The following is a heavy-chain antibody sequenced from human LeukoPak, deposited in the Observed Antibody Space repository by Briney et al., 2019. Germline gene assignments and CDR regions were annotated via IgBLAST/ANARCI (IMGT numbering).Heavy chain of an antibody. J-gene: IGHJ3*02. Sequence: SETLSLTCTVSGGSISSYYWSWIRQPPEKGLEWIGYIYYSGSTNYNPSLKSRVTISVDTSKNQFSLKLSSVTAADTAVYYCASNSGLRVVYAFDIWGQGTMVTVSS. CDR3: ASNSGLRVVYAFDI. V-gene: IGHV4-59*01. CDR1: GGSISSYY. CDR2: IYYSGST. D-gene: IGHD2-15*01.